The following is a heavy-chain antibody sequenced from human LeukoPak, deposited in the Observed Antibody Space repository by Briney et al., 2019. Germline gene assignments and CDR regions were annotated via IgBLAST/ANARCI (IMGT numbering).Heavy chain of an antibody. CDR3: ARIYSGYDSFDY. CDR2: INPNSGGT. V-gene: IGHV1-2*02. CDR1: GYIFINYY. Sequence: GASVKVSCKASGYIFINYYMHWMRQAPGQGLEWMGWINPNSGGTNYAQKFQGRVTMTRDTSISTAYMELSRLRSDDTAVYYCARIYSGYDSFDYWGQGTLVTVSS. J-gene: IGHJ4*02. D-gene: IGHD5-12*01.